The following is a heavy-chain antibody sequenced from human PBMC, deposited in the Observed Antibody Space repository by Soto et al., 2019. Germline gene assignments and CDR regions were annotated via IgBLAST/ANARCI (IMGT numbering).Heavy chain of an antibody. V-gene: IGHV1-46*01. CDR3: ARDGSSDWLTWFDP. CDR1: GYTFTDYY. Sequence: QVQLVQSGAEVKKPGASVKVSCKASGYTFTDYYMHWVRQAPGQGLEWMGIISPSGGSTYAQKFQGRVTVTRNTSTSTVYMELSSLRSEDTAVYYCARDGSSDWLTWFDPWGQGTLVPVSS. D-gene: IGHD6-19*01. J-gene: IGHJ5*02. CDR2: ISPSGGST.